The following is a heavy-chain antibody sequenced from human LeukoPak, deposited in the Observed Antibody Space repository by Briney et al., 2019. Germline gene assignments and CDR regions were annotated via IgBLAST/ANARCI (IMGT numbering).Heavy chain of an antibody. CDR3: AKAGNFGVVITNYFDY. CDR1: GFTFSSYG. Sequence: GGSLRLSCAASGFTFSSYGMHWVRQAPGKGLEWVADIWYDGSNKYYADSVKGRFTISRDNSKNTLYLQMNSLRAEDTAVYCCAKAGNFGVVITNYFDYWGQGTLVTVSS. V-gene: IGHV3-33*06. J-gene: IGHJ4*02. D-gene: IGHD3-3*01. CDR2: IWYDGSNK.